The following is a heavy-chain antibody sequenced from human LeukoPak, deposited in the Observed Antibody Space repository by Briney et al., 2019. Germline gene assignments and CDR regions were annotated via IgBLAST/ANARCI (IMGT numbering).Heavy chain of an antibody. CDR1: GFTFSSYA. V-gene: IGHV4-39*01. Sequence: PGGSLRLSCAASGFTFSSYAMSWIRQPPGKGLEWIGSIYYSGSTYYNPSLKSRVTISVDTSKNQFSLKLSSVTAADTAVYYCARLIVATTSLADYWGQGTLVTVSS. J-gene: IGHJ4*02. CDR3: ARLIVATTSLADY. D-gene: IGHD5-12*01. CDR2: IYYSGST.